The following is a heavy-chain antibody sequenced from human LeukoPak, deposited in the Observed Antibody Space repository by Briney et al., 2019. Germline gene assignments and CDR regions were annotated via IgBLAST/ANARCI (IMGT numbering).Heavy chain of an antibody. CDR2: IYYSGST. V-gene: IGHV4-31*03. J-gene: IGHJ6*02. Sequence: SQTLSLTCTVSGGSISSGGYYWSWTRQHPGKGLEWIGYIYYSGSTYYNPSLKSRVTISVDTSKNQFSLKLSSVTAADTAVYYCARVPNYYYGMDVWGQGTTVTVSS. CDR1: GGSISSGGYY. CDR3: ARVPNYYYGMDV.